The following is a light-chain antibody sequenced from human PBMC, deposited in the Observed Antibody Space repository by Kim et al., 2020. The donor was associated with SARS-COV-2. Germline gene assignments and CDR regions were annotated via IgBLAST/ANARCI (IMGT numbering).Light chain of an antibody. Sequence: YELTQPPSVSVSPGQAASITCSGDKLGDKYASWYQQTPGQSPVLVIHQDNKRPSGIPERFSGSNSGNTATLTISGTQPMDEADYYCQAWDSSVWVFGGGTQLTVL. CDR2: QDN. CDR3: QAWDSSVWV. CDR1: KLGDKY. V-gene: IGLV3-1*01. J-gene: IGLJ3*02.